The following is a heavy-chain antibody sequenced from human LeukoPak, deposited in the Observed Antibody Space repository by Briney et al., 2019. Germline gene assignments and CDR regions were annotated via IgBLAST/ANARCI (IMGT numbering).Heavy chain of an antibody. V-gene: IGHV3-23*01. D-gene: IGHD3-22*01. J-gene: IGHJ1*01. Sequence: GGSLRLSCAASGFTFSSYAISWVRQAPGKGLEWVSAISGSGGSTYYADSVKGRFSISRDNSKNTLYLQMNSLRAEDTAVYYCAKVRTDYYDSSGHAEYFQHWGQGTLVTVSS. CDR3: AKVRTDYYDSSGHAEYFQH. CDR2: ISGSGGST. CDR1: GFTFSSYA.